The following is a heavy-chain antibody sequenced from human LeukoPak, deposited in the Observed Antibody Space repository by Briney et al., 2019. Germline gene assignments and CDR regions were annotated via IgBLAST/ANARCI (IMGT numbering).Heavy chain of an antibody. V-gene: IGHV3-21*01. J-gene: IGHJ6*03. CDR1: GFTFSSYS. CDR3: ARDPEYRFGYYMDV. CDR2: INSSSSYI. Sequence: GGSLRLTCAASGFTFSSYSMNWVRQAPGKGLEWVSSINSSSSYIYYADSVKGRFTISRDNAKNSLYLQMNSLRAEDTAVYYCARDPEYRFGYYMDVWGKGTTVTVSS. D-gene: IGHD1-14*01.